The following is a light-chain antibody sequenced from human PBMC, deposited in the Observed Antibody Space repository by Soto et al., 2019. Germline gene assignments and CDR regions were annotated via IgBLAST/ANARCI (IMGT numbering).Light chain of an antibody. Sequence: EIVLTQSPGTLSLSPGERATLSCRASQSLSNSELAWYQQKPGQAPRLLIYGASTRATGIPARFSGSGSGTEFTLTISSLQSEDFAVYYCQQYGSSSWTFGQGTKVDIK. CDR3: QQYGSSSWT. V-gene: IGKV3-20*01. CDR2: GAS. CDR1: QSLSNSE. J-gene: IGKJ1*01.